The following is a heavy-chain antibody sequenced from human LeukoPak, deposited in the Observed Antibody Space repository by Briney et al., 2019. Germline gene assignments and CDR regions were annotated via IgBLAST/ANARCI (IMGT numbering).Heavy chain of an antibody. D-gene: IGHD3-10*01. V-gene: IGHV3-30*18. Sequence: GGSLRLSCAASGFTSSPYGVHWVRQAPGKGLEWLSVISFDGSYQYFADSVRGRFTISTDNSKNTLYLQMNSLRPEDTAVYYCAKWRRGHYYGSGTELDYWGQGTLVTVSS. CDR3: AKWRRGHYYGSGTELDY. J-gene: IGHJ4*02. CDR2: ISFDGSYQ. CDR1: GFTSSPYG.